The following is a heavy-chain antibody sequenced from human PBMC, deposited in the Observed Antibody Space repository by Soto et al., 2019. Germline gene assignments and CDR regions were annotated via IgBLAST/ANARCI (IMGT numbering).Heavy chain of an antibody. CDR2: IYPGGSDT. J-gene: IGHJ6*02. D-gene: IGHD2-2*01. Sequence: GESLKISFKFSGYSLTRYWIVLGLQVPGKGLDWVGIIYPGGSDTRYSPSFKCQVNISAEKYISTAYLQWRSLKASDTAMYYCERRHSTTSYYGMEVCGQGTTVNVSS. CDR1: GYSLTRYW. V-gene: IGHV5-51*01. CDR3: ERRHSTTSYYGMEV.